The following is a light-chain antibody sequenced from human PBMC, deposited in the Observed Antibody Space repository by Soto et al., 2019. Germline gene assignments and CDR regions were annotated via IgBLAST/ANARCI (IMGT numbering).Light chain of an antibody. CDR3: QQTYSTPLT. V-gene: IGKV1-39*01. Sequence: TQSPDSLAVSLGGRATIHCRSNQSVLFVSNNKNFLAWYQQKPGKAPKLLIYDASSLQSGVPPRFSGSGSGTDFTLSINSLQPEDFATYYCQQTYSTPLTFGGGTKVDIK. J-gene: IGKJ4*01. CDR2: DAS. CDR1: QSVLFVSNNKNF.